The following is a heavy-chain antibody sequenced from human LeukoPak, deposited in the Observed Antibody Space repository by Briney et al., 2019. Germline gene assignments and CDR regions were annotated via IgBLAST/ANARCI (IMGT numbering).Heavy chain of an antibody. Sequence: ASVKVSCKTSGYTFTDYYMHWVRQAPGQGLEWMGWINPNSGGTNYAQKFQGRVTMTRDTSISTAYMELSRLRSDDTAVYYCARIAVAGSAFDIWGQGTMVTVSS. V-gene: IGHV1-2*02. CDR1: GYTFTDYY. CDR3: ARIAVAGSAFDI. D-gene: IGHD6-19*01. CDR2: INPNSGGT. J-gene: IGHJ3*02.